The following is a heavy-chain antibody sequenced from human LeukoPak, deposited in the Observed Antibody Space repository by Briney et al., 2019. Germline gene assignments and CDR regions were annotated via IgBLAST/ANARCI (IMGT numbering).Heavy chain of an antibody. CDR1: GFTFSNYA. D-gene: IGHD3-9*01. CDR2: ISYNGGSA. CDR3: ARDPTSRYYMDV. Sequence: PGGSLRLSCAASGFTFSNYAMSWVRQAPGKGLEYVSTISYNGGSANYADSVKGRFTVSRDNSKNTLYFQMNSLRAEDTAVYYCARDPTSRYYMDVWGKGTTVIVSS. V-gene: IGHV3-64*02. J-gene: IGHJ6*03.